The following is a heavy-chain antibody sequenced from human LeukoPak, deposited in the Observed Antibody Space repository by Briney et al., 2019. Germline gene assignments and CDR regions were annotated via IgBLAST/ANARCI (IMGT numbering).Heavy chain of an antibody. V-gene: IGHV3-7*03. Sequence: PGGSLRLSCAASGFTFSNYWMGWVRQAPGKGPEWVANMNKDGSEKYYVDSVKGRFTISRDTAKNSLYLQMNNLRAEDTALYYCARNNDMDVWGQGTTVIVSS. CDR3: ARNNDMDV. D-gene: IGHD1/OR15-1a*01. CDR2: MNKDGSEK. CDR1: GFTFSNYW. J-gene: IGHJ6*02.